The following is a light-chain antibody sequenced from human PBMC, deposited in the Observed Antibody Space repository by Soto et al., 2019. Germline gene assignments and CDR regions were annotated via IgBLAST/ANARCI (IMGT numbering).Light chain of an antibody. J-gene: IGLJ1*01. CDR2: DVS. CDR1: SSDVGGYNF. CDR3: SSYAGINFYV. V-gene: IGLV2-8*01. Sequence: SALTQPPSASGSPGQSVTISCTGTSSDVGGYNFVSWYQHHPGKAPKLMIYDVSKRPSGVPDRFSGSKSGNTASLTVSGLQAEDEADYYCSSYAGINFYVFGAGTKVTVL.